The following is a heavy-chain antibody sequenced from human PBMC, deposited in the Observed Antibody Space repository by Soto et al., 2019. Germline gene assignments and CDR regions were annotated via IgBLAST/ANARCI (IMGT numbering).Heavy chain of an antibody. D-gene: IGHD3-9*01. Sequence: GGSLRLSCAASGFTFSSYGMHWVRQAPGKGLEWVAVISYDGSNKYYADSVKGRFTISRDNSKNTLYLQMNSLRAEDTAVYYCAKDGLTGPYYYYGMDVWGQGTTVTVSS. J-gene: IGHJ6*02. CDR3: AKDGLTGPYYYYGMDV. V-gene: IGHV3-30*18. CDR1: GFTFSSYG. CDR2: ISYDGSNK.